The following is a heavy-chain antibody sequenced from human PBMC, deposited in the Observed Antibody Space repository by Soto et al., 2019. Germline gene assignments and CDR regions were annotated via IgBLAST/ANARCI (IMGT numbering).Heavy chain of an antibody. CDR2: ISSSGSTI. D-gene: IGHD3-16*02. V-gene: IGHV3-11*01. Sequence: GGSLRLSCAASGFTFSDYYMSWIRQAPGKGLEWVSYISSSGSTIYYADSVKGRFTISRDNAKNSLYLQMNSLRAEDTAVYYCARETYDYIWGSYRYYYFDYWGQGTLVTVSS. CDR1: GFTFSDYY. CDR3: ARETYDYIWGSYRYYYFDY. J-gene: IGHJ4*02.